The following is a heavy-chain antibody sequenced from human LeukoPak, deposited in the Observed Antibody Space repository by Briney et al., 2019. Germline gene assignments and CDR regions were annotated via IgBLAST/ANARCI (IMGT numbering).Heavy chain of an antibody. D-gene: IGHD3-10*01. CDR2: INWDGGST. J-gene: IGHJ4*02. V-gene: IGHV3-20*01. CDR3: AREVTWITMVRGSPRGFDY. Sequence: GGSLRLSCAASGFTFDDYGMSWVRQAPGKGLEWVSGINWDGGSTGYADSVKGRFTISRDNAKNSLYLQMNSLRAEDTALYHCAREVTWITMVRGSPRGFDYWGQGTLVTVSP. CDR1: GFTFDDYG.